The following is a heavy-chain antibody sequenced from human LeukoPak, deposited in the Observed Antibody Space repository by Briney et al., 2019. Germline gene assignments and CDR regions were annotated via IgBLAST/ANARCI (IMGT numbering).Heavy chain of an antibody. CDR1: GFTFSSYG. CDR2: IWYDGSNK. Sequence: GRSLRLSCAASGFTFSSYGMHWVRQAPGKGLEWGAVIWYDGSNKYYADSVKGRFTISRDNSKNTLYLQMDSLRAEDTAVYYCARDPGVRWLVGFDYWGQGTLVTVSS. J-gene: IGHJ4*02. CDR3: ARDPGVRWLVGFDY. V-gene: IGHV3-33*01. D-gene: IGHD6-19*01.